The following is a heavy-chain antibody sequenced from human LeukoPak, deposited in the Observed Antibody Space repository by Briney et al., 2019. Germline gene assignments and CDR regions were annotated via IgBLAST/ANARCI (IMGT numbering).Heavy chain of an antibody. Sequence: AXVKVSCKASGYTFADYFIHWVRQAPGQGLEWMGRINANSGGTEYEQKFQGRVTMTRDTSISTAYVEVNWLISDDTAIYYCARDLSSTPNWEFDYWGQGTLVTVSS. CDR2: INANSGGT. D-gene: IGHD1-26*01. V-gene: IGHV1-2*06. CDR3: ARDLSSTPNWEFDY. CDR1: GYTFADYF. J-gene: IGHJ4*02.